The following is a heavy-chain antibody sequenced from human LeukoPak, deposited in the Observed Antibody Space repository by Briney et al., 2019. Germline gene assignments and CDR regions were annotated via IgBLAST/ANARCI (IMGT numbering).Heavy chain of an antibody. CDR1: GGSISSGGYS. CDR3: ATHGVGSSMDV. CDR2: IYHSGST. D-gene: IGHD1-26*01. J-gene: IGHJ6*02. Sequence: SETLSLTCAVSGGSISSGGYSWSWIRQPPGKGLEWIGYIYHSGSTYYNPSLKSRVTISVDRSKNQFSLKLSSVTAADTAVYYCATHGVGSSMDVWGQGTTVTVSS. V-gene: IGHV4-30-2*01.